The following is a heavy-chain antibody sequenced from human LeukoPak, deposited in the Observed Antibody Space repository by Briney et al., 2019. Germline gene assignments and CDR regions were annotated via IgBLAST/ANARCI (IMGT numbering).Heavy chain of an antibody. D-gene: IGHD6-19*01. CDR2: TSYNGNT. V-gene: IGHV1-18*04. J-gene: IGHJ4*02. CDR3: ARHSGSGWQALGY. CDR1: GYTFSNYG. Sequence: AASVEVSCKASGYTFSNYGISWVRQAPGLGLEWMGWTSYNGNTNYAQKFQDRVTMTTDTSTTTAYMELRGLESDDTAVYYCARHSGSGWQALGYWGQGTLVTVSS.